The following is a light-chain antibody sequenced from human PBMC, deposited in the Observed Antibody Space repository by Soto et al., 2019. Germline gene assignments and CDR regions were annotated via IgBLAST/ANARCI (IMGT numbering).Light chain of an antibody. J-gene: IGLJ1*01. CDR2: EVT. V-gene: IGLV2-8*01. CDR3: CSNAGRYSYF. Sequence: QSALTQPPSASGSPGQSVTISCTGTSRDIGGYNYVSWYQQHPGKAPKLLIYEVTKRPSGVPDRFSGSKSGNTASLTVSGLQADDEADYFCCSNAGRYSYFFGTGTKV. CDR1: SRDIGGYNY.